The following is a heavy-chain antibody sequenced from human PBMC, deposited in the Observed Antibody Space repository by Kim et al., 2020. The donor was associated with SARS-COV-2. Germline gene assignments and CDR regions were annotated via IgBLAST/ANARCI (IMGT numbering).Heavy chain of an antibody. CDR1: GFTFSSYG. CDR2: IWYDGSNK. Sequence: GGSLRLSCAASGFTFSSYGMHWVRQAPGKGLEWVAVIWYDGSNKDYADSVKGRFTISRDNSKNSLYLQMNSLRAEDTAVYYCARDLSSSWVENWFDPWG. J-gene: IGHJ5*02. V-gene: IGHV3-33*01. CDR3: ARDLSSSWVENWFDP. D-gene: IGHD6-13*01.